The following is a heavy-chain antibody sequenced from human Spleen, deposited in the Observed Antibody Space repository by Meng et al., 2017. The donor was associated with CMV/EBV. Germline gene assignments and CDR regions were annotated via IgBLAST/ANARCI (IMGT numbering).Heavy chain of an antibody. D-gene: IGHD6-13*01. J-gene: IGHJ6*02. V-gene: IGHV3-20*04. CDR1: GFTFDDYG. CDR3: ARYSSSWYIDYYYYGMDV. Sequence: GESLKISCAASGFTFDDYGMSWVRQAPGKGLEWVSGINWNGGSTGYADSVKGRFTISRDNAKNSLYLQMNSLRAEDTAVYYCARYSSSWYIDYYYYGMDVWGQGTTVTVSS. CDR2: INWNGGST.